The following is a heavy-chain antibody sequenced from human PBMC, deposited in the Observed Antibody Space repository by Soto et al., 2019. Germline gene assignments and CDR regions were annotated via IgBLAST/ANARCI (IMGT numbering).Heavy chain of an antibody. CDR1: GGSIISCGYS. CDR3: ARVRGS. CDR2: IYHSGST. Sequence: SETLSLTCAVSGGSIISCGYSWSSIRQPPGKGLEWNGYIYHSGSTYYNPSLKSRVNISVDRSKNQFSLKLSSVTAADTAVYYWARVRGSWGQGTLVTFSS. J-gene: IGHJ1*01. V-gene: IGHV4-30-2*01. D-gene: IGHD3-3*01.